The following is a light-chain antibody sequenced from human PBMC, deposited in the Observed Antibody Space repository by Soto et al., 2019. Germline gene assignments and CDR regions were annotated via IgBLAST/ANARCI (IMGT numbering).Light chain of an antibody. CDR1: TGAVSSGFY. CDR2: STS. J-gene: IGLJ2*01. V-gene: IGLV7-43*01. CDR3: LLYSGDSQLI. Sequence: QTVVTQEPSLTVSPGGTVTLTCASSTGAVSSGFYPSWFQQKSGQAPRTLMYSTSNKYSWTPARFSGSLLGGKAALTLSGVQPEDEADYYCLLYSGDSQLIFGGGTKLTVL.